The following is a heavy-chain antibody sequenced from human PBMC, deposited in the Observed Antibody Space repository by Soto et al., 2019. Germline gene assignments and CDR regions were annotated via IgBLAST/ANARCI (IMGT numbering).Heavy chain of an antibody. D-gene: IGHD5-18*01. CDR1: GGTFSSYA. CDR3: ASGAGRGRQIWLNWYFDL. J-gene: IGHJ2*01. CDR2: IIPIFGTA. Sequence: QVQLVQSGAEVKKPGSSVKVSCKASGGTFSSYAISWVRQAPGQGLEWMVGIIPIFGTANYAQKFQGRVTITADESTSTAYLELSSLRYEDTAVYYCASGAGRGRQIWLNWYFDLWGRGTLVTVSS. V-gene: IGHV1-69*01.